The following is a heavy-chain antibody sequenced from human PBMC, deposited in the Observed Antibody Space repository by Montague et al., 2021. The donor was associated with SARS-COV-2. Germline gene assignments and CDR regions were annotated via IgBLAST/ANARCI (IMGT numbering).Heavy chain of an antibody. J-gene: IGHJ4*02. CDR3: ARVISRQNNIVVVGLYYCDY. CDR2: IDYSGST. V-gene: IGHV4-39*07. CDR1: GGSISSSSYY. Sequence: SETLSLTCTVSGGSISSSSYYWGWIRQPPGKGLEWIGSIDYSGSTYYXXXLKSRVTISVDTSKNQFSLKLSSVTAADTAVYYCARVISRQNNIVVVGLYYCDYWGQGTLVTVSS. D-gene: IGHD2-15*01.